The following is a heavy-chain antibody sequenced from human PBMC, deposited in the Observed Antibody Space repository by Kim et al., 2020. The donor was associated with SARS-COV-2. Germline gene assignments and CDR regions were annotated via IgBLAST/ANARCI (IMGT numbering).Heavy chain of an antibody. CDR2: IWYGGSNK. V-gene: IGHV3-33*01. Sequence: GGSLRLSCAASGFTFSSYGMHWVRQAPGKGLEWVAVIWYGGSNKYYADSVKGRFTISRDNSKKTLYLQMNSLRAEDTAVYYCARDRPWGSGSKDLDVWG. CDR3: ARDRPWGSGSKDLDV. J-gene: IGHJ6*03. D-gene: IGHD3-10*01. CDR1: GFTFSSYG.